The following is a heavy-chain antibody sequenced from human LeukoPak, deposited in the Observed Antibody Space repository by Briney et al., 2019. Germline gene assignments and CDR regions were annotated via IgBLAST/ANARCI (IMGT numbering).Heavy chain of an antibody. CDR1: VGTFSSYA. Sequence: ASVKVSCKASVGTFSSYAISWVRQAPGQGLEWMGGIIPIFGTANYAQKFQGRVTITTDESTSTAYMELSSLRSEDTAVYYCARLSIAAAEMSLDYWGQGTLVTVSS. CDR2: IIPIFGTA. CDR3: ARLSIAAAEMSLDY. V-gene: IGHV1-69*05. D-gene: IGHD6-13*01. J-gene: IGHJ4*02.